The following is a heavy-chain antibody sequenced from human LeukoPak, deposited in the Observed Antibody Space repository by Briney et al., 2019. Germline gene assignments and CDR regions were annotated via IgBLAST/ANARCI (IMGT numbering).Heavy chain of an antibody. CDR3: ARARDYYDSSGYDY. CDR1: GFTFTSYY. V-gene: IGHV3-21*01. Sequence: GRSLRLSWAASGFTFTSYYTDWVRQAPGKGLGWVSSISSSGSYIYYADSVKGRFTISRDNAKNSLYLQMNTLRAEDTAVYYCARARDYYDSSGYDYWGQGTLVTVSS. D-gene: IGHD3-22*01. CDR2: ISSSGSYI. J-gene: IGHJ4*02.